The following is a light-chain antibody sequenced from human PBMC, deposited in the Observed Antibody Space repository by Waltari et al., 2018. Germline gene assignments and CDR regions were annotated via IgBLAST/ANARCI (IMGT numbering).Light chain of an antibody. J-gene: IGLJ1*01. CDR3: AAWDDSLNVV. CDR1: SSNIGSNT. V-gene: IGLV1-44*01. Sequence: QSVLTQPPSASGTPGQRVTISCSGSSSNIGSNTVHWYQQLPGTAPKLLIYSNNQRPSGVPDRFSGSKSGTSASLAISGLQSEDEADYYCAAWDDSLNVVFGTGTKVTVL. CDR2: SNN.